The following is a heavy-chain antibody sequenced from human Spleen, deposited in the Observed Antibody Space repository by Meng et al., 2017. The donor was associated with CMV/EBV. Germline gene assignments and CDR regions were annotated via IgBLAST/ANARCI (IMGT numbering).Heavy chain of an antibody. Sequence: SSSYYWGWNRQPPGKGLEWIGSIYYSGSTYYNPSLKSRVTISVDTSKNQFSLKLSSVTAADTAVYCCARPTGLGYCSGGSCYSWFDPWGQGTLVTVSS. V-gene: IGHV4-39*01. CDR3: ARPTGLGYCSGGSCYSWFDP. CDR2: IYYSGST. D-gene: IGHD2-15*01. CDR1: SSSYY. J-gene: IGHJ5*02.